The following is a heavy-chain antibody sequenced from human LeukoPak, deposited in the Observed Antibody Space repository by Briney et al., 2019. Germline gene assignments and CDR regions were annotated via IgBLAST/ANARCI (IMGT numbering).Heavy chain of an antibody. CDR1: GFTFSSYW. Sequence: QTGGSLRLSCAASGFTFSSYWMHWVRQAPGKGLVWVSRINSDGSSTSYADSVKGRFTISRDNAKNTLYLQMNSLRAEDTAVYYCARDSHKGGGSCPSDYWGQGTLVTVSS. CDR3: ARDSHKGGGSCPSDY. J-gene: IGHJ4*02. V-gene: IGHV3-74*01. CDR2: INSDGSST. D-gene: IGHD2-15*01.